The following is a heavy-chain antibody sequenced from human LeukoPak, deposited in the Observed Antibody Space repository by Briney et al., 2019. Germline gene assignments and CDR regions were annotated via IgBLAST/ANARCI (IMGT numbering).Heavy chain of an antibody. CDR2: IKSKTDGGTT. D-gene: IGHD3-16*01. J-gene: IGHJ4*02. CDR1: GFTFSNAW. CDR3: TTEPPSPLMITFGGVNY. V-gene: IGHV3-15*01. Sequence: GGSLRLSCAASGFTFSNAWMSWVRQAPGKGLEWVGRIKSKTDGGTTDYAAPVKGRFTISRDDSKNTLYLQMNSLKTEDTAVYYCTTEPPSPLMITFGGVNYWGQGTLVTVSS.